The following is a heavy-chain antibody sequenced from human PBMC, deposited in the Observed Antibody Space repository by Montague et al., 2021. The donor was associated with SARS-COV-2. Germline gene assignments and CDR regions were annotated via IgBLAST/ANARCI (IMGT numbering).Heavy chain of an antibody. J-gene: IGHJ4*02. CDR2: IYYSGSS. CDR1: GGSISSYY. CDR3: ASPGGYCSGGSCYYVY. Sequence: SETLSLTCTVSGGSISSYYWSWIRQPPGKGLEWTGYIYYSGSSNYNPSLKSRVTISIDTSKNQFSLNLNSVTAADGAVYYCASPGGYCSGGSCYYVYWGQGTLVTVSS. V-gene: IGHV4-59*01. D-gene: IGHD2-15*01.